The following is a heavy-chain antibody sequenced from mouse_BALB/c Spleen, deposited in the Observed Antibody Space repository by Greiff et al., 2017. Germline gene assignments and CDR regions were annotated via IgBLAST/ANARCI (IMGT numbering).Heavy chain of an antibody. J-gene: IGHJ4*01. V-gene: IGHV1-14*01. CDR3: ARAGDGKEYYAMDY. CDR1: GYTFTSYV. D-gene: IGHD2-1*01. CDR2: INPYNDGT. Sequence: VQLQQSGPELVKPGASVKMSCKASGYTFTSYVMHWVKQKPGQGLEWIGYINPYNDGTKYNEKFKGKATLTSDKSSSTAYMELSSLTSEDSAVYYCARAGDGKEYYAMDYWGQGTSVTVSS.